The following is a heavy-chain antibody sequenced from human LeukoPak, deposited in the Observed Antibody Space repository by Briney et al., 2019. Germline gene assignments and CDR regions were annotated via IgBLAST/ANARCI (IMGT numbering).Heavy chain of an antibody. V-gene: IGHV3-48*02. Sequence: GGSLRLSCATSGFIFSSYSMNWVRQAPGKGLVWVAYISSGGSTIYYADSVRGRFTISRDRARNVLYLQMDSLRDEDTAVYYCARDETGVGSGGIDLWGQGTLVTVSS. CDR1: GFIFSSYS. CDR2: ISSGGSTI. J-gene: IGHJ4*02. CDR3: ARDETGVGSGGIDL. D-gene: IGHD2-8*02.